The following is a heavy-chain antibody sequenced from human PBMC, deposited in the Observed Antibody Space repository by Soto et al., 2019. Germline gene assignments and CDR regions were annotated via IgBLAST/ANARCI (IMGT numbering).Heavy chain of an antibody. J-gene: IGHJ6*03. Sequence: SETLSLTCAVYGGSFSGYYWSWIRQPPGKGLEWIGEINHSGSTNYNPSLKSRVTISVDTSKNQFSLKLSSVTAADTAVYYCGRGYDILTGYYWGFHGDYYSYSMDVWGKGTTVTASS. CDR2: INHSGST. V-gene: IGHV4-34*01. CDR3: GRGYDILTGYYWGFHGDYYSYSMDV. CDR1: GGSFSGYY. D-gene: IGHD3-9*01.